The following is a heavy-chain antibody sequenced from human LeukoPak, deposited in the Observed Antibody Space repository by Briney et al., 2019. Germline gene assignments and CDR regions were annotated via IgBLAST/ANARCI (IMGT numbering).Heavy chain of an antibody. CDR1: GGSFSGYY. CDR3: AASPAPRGRYFDWYGSMDV. J-gene: IGHJ6*04. D-gene: IGHD3-9*01. V-gene: IGHV4-34*01. CDR2: INHSGST. Sequence: PSETLSLTCAVYGGSFSGYYWSWIRQPPGKGLEWIGEINHSGSTNYNPSLKSRVTISVDTSKNQFSLKLSSVTAADTAVYYCAASPAPRGRYFDWYGSMDVWGKGTTVTVSS.